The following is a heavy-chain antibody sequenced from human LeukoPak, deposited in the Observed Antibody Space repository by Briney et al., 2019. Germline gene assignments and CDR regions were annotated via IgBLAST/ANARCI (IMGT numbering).Heavy chain of an antibody. D-gene: IGHD3-10*01. Sequence: SVKVSCKASGYTFTSYYMHWMRQAPGQGLEWMGRIIPILGIANYAQKFQGRVTITADKSTSTAYMELSSLRSEDTAVYYCARDLTMVRGVMSGQTDYWGQGTLVTVSS. J-gene: IGHJ4*02. CDR1: GYTFTSYY. CDR3: ARDLTMVRGVMSGQTDY. V-gene: IGHV1-69*04. CDR2: IIPILGIA.